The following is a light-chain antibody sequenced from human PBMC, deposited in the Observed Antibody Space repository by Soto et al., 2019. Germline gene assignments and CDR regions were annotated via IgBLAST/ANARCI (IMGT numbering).Light chain of an antibody. CDR1: SSNIGSGYD. CDR2: GDS. CDR3: QSYDSSLSGVI. V-gene: IGLV1-40*01. J-gene: IGLJ2*01. Sequence: QSVLTQPPSVSGAPGQRVTISCIGSSSNIGSGYDVHWYQQFPRTAPKLLISGDSNRPSGVPDRFSGSKSGTSASLAITGLQTEDEAGYYCQSYDSSLSGVIFGGGTKVTVL.